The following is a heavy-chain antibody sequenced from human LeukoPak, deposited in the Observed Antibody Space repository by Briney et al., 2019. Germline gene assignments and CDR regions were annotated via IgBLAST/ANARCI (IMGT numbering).Heavy chain of an antibody. D-gene: IGHD5-18*01. V-gene: IGHV5-51*01. J-gene: IGHJ4*02. CDR3: ARPRGYSYGAYFDY. Sequence: GESLKISCNGSGYXFTSYWICWLRQMPGKGLEWMGTIFPGDSDIRYSPSFQGQVTISADKSISTAYLQRSSLKASDTAMYYCARPRGYSYGAYFDYWGQGTLVTVSS. CDR2: IFPGDSDI. CDR1: GYXFTSYW.